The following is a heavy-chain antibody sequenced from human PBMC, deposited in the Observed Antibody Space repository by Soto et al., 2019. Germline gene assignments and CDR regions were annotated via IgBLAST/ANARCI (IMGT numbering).Heavy chain of an antibody. J-gene: IGHJ5*02. CDR2: IYYSGST. CDR3: ARQGMGPNWFDP. CDR1: GGSISSSSYY. D-gene: IGHD3-16*01. Sequence: PSETLSLTCTVSGGSISSSSYYWGWIRQPPGKGLEWIGSIYYSGSTYYNPSLKSRVTISVDTSKNQFSLKLSSVTAADTAVYYCARQGMGPNWFDPWGQGTLVTVSS. V-gene: IGHV4-39*01.